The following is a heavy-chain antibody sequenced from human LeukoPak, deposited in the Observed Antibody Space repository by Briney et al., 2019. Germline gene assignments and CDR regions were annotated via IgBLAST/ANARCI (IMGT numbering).Heavy chain of an antibody. V-gene: IGHV3-21*01. Sequence: GGSLRLSCAAPGFTFSSYSMNWVRQAPGKGLEWVSSISSSSSYIYYADSVKGRFTISRGNAKNSLYLQMNSLRAEDTAVYYCAREEDIVVVPAALADYWGQGTLVTVSS. J-gene: IGHJ4*02. D-gene: IGHD2-2*01. CDR3: AREEDIVVVPAALADY. CDR1: GFTFSSYS. CDR2: ISSSSSYI.